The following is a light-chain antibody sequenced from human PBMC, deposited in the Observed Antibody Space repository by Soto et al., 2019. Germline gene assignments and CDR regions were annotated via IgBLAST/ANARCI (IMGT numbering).Light chain of an antibody. CDR3: QQYNNWTLT. CDR1: QSVSSN. J-gene: IGKJ4*01. Sequence: EIVMTQSPATLSVSPGERATLSCRASQSVSSNLAWYPQKPGQAPRLLIYGASTRATGIPARFSGSGSGTEFTLTISSLQPEDFAVYYCQQYNNWTLTFGGGTKWDIK. V-gene: IGKV3-15*01. CDR2: GAS.